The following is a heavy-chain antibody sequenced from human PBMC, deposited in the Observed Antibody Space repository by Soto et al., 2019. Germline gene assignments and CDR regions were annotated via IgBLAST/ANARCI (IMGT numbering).Heavy chain of an antibody. J-gene: IGHJ3*02. CDR2: IYYSGNT. CDR3: AQALVFTGGDGFDI. V-gene: IGHV4-31*02. Sequence: QVRLQEWGPGLVKPSQTLSLKCSVSGGSITTGGRYWSWIRQLPGKGLEWIGDIYYSGNTYYNGSLKTRLTISVEAAKNQFSLKLSSVTAADTAVYYCAQALVFTGGDGFDIWAQGRLVTVPS. D-gene: IGHD1-1*01. CDR1: GGSITTGGRY.